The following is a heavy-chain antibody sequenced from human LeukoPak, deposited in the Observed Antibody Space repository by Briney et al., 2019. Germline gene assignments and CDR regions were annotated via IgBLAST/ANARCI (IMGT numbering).Heavy chain of an antibody. CDR1: GGSFSGYY. CDR2: INHSGST. Sequence: PSETLSLTCAVYGGSFSGYYWSWIRQPPGKGLEWIGEINHSGSTNYNPSLKSRVTISVDTSKNQFSLKLSSVTAADTAVYYCARGRYTYTRYRGFDYWGQGTLVTVSS. CDR3: ARGRYTYTRYRGFDY. V-gene: IGHV4-34*01. J-gene: IGHJ4*02. D-gene: IGHD2-2*02.